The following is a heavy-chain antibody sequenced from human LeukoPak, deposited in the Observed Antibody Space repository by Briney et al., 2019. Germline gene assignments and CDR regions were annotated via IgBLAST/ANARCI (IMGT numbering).Heavy chain of an antibody. CDR3: ARDRAIVVAGTEFDY. CDR1: GGSISSYY. CDR2: IYYSGST. J-gene: IGHJ4*02. Sequence: NTSETLSLTCTVSGGSISSYYWSWIRQPPGKGLEWIGYIYYSGSTNYNPSLKSRVTISVDTSKNQFSLKLSSVTAADSAVYYCARDRAIVVAGTEFDYWGQGTLVTVSS. V-gene: IGHV4-59*01. D-gene: IGHD6-19*01.